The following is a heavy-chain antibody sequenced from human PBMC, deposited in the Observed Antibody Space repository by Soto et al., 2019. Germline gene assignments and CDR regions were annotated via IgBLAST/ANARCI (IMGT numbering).Heavy chain of an antibody. Sequence: ASVKVSSKASGYTFTSYCISWVRQARVQGVEWMGWIRAYNGNTNYAQKLQGRVTITTDTSTSTAYMELRSLRSDDKAVYYCARASKGGYSYGYNYWGQ. CDR1: GYTFTSYC. V-gene: IGHV1-18*01. CDR2: IRAYNGNT. D-gene: IGHD5-18*01. J-gene: IGHJ4*02. CDR3: ARASKGGYSYGYNY.